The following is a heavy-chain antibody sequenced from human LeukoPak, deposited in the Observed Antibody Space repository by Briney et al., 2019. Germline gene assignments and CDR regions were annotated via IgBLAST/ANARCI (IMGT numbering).Heavy chain of an antibody. V-gene: IGHV1-69*04. CDR1: GYTFTSYD. D-gene: IGHD3-16*02. J-gene: IGHJ4*02. CDR3: ARAFYDYVWGSYRSSEYFDY. CDR2: IIPILGIA. Sequence: GASVKVSCKASGYTFTSYDINWVRQATGQGLEWMGRIIPILGIANYAQKFQGRVTITADKSTSTAYMELSSLRSEDTAVYYCARAFYDYVWGSYRSSEYFDYWGQGTLVTVSS.